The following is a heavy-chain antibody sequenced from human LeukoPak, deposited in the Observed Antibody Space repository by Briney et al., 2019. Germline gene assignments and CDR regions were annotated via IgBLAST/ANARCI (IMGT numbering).Heavy chain of an antibody. CDR3: AKDWPLNYDILTGEPGY. D-gene: IGHD3-9*01. V-gene: IGHV3-30*02. CDR1: GFTFSSYG. J-gene: IGHJ4*02. Sequence: GGSLRLSCAASGFTFSSYGMHWVRQAPGKGLEWVAFIRYDGSNKYYADSVKGRFTISRDNSKNTLYLQMNSLRAEDTAVYYCAKDWPLNYDILTGEPGYWGQGTLVTVSS. CDR2: IRYDGSNK.